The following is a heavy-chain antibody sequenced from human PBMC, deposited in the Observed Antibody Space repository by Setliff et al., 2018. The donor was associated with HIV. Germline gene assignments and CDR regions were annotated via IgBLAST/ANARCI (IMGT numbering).Heavy chain of an antibody. J-gene: IGHJ6*02. CDR1: GGTVSSQD. CDR3: ASTWSRVPYYLMDV. V-gene: IGHV1-8*01. CDR2: MNPNSGNT. D-gene: IGHD2-8*02. Sequence: ASVKVSCKASGGTVSSQDINWVRQATGQGLEWMGWMNPNSGNTGYAPKFQGRVTITRDTSINTAYMELSSLTSDETAVYYCASTWSRVPYYLMDVWGQGTTVTVSS.